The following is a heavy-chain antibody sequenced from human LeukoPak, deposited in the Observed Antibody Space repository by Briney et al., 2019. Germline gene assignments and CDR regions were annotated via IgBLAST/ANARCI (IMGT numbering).Heavy chain of an antibody. D-gene: IGHD6-13*01. CDR3: ARDSHSISWLLDY. J-gene: IGHJ4*02. CDR2: ISAYNSNK. Sequence: ASVKVSCKASGYTFTSNGISWVRQAPGQGLEWMGWISAYNSNKNYAQQLQSRVTMTTDTSTSTAYMALRSLRSDDTAVYYCARDSHSISWLLDYWGQGTLVTVSS. V-gene: IGHV1-18*01. CDR1: GYTFTSNG.